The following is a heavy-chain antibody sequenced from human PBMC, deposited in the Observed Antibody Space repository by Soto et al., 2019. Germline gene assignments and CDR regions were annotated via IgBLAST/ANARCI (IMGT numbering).Heavy chain of an antibody. J-gene: IGHJ4*02. CDR1: GDSVSSNSAA. Sequence: QVQLQQSGPGLVKPSQTLSLTCAISGDSVSSNSAAWNWIRQSPSRGLEWLGRTYYRSKWYNDHAESVKTRITNNPDTPKTQFSLQLISVTPEYTAVYYCATWRFDFCGQGTLVTVSS. V-gene: IGHV6-1*01. CDR2: TYYRSKWYN. CDR3: ATWRFDF.